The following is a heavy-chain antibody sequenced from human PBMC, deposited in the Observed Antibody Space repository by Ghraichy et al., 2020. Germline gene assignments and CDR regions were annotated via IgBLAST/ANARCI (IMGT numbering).Heavy chain of an antibody. CDR3: AGGRQWLARPQNTRFDP. Sequence: SQTLSLTCAVSGVSLNSYYWTWIRQSPGKGLEWIGEFSPRGATKYNLSLKSQITISIDTSQNQFFLKMTSLTAADTAVYYFAGGRQWLARPQNTRFDPGGRGTPVIVSS. D-gene: IGHD6-19*01. CDR1: GVSLNSYY. J-gene: IGHJ5*02. CDR2: FSPRGAT. V-gene: IGHV4-34*01.